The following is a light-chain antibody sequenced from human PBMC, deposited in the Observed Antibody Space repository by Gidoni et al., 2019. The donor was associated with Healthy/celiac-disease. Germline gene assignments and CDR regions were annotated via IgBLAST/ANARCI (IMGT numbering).Light chain of an antibody. CDR2: EVR. Sequence: QSALTQPASVSGSPGQSITISCTGTSSDVGSYNLVSWYQQHPGKAPKLMIYEVRKRPSGVSNRFSGSKSGNTASLTISVLQAEDEADYYCCSYAGSSTSFGGGTKLTVL. J-gene: IGLJ2*01. V-gene: IGLV2-23*02. CDR1: SSDVGSYNL. CDR3: CSYAGSSTS.